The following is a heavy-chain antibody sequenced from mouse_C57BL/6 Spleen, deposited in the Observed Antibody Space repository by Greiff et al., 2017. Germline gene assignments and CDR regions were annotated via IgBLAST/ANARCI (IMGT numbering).Heavy chain of an antibody. CDR2: ILPGSGST. D-gene: IGHD2-2*01. CDR1: GYTFTGYW. V-gene: IGHV1-9*01. CDR3: ARSKPYGYDGRGLAY. J-gene: IGHJ2*01. Sequence: VKLVESGAELMKPGASVKLSCKATGYTFTGYWLEWVKQRPGHGLEWIGEILPGSGSTNYNEKFKGKAPFTADTSSNTAYMQLSSLTTEDAAIYYCARSKPYGYDGRGLAYWGQGTTLTVSS.